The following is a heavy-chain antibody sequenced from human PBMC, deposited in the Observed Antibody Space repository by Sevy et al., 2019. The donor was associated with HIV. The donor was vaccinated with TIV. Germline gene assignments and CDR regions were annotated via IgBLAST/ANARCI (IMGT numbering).Heavy chain of an antibody. CDR1: GFTFSSYA. V-gene: IGHV3-30-3*01. D-gene: IGHD2-8*02. Sequence: GGSLRLSCAASGFTFSSYAMHWVRQAPGKGLEWVAVISYDGSNKYYADSVKGRFTISGDNSKNTLYLQMNSLRAEDTAVYYCAREVVYARSFDYWGQGTLVTVSS. CDR2: ISYDGSNK. CDR3: AREVVYARSFDY. J-gene: IGHJ4*02.